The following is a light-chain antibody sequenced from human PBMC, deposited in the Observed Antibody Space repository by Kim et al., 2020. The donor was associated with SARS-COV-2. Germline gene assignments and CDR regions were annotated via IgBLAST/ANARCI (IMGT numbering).Light chain of an antibody. CDR1: SSNIESNA. CDR3: AAWDDSLNGPV. Sequence: QSVLTQPPSVSEAPRQRVTISCSGSSSNIESNAVNWYQQLPGKAPKLLIYYDDLLPSGVSDRFSGSKSGTSASLAISGLQSEDEADYYCAAWDDSLNGPVFGGGTQLTVL. V-gene: IGLV1-36*01. J-gene: IGLJ3*02. CDR2: YDD.